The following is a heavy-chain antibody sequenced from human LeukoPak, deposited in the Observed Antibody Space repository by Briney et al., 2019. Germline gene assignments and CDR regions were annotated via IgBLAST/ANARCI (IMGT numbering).Heavy chain of an antibody. J-gene: IGHJ4*02. D-gene: IGHD3-22*01. CDR3: ARDRAYYDSSGYYPPYSY. V-gene: IGHV3-48*02. Sequence: GGSLRLSCAASGFTFSSYSMNWVRQAPGKGLEWVSYISSSSGTIYYADSVKGRFTISRDNAKNSLYLQMNSLRDEDTAVYYCARDRAYYDSSGYYPPYSYWGQGTLATVSS. CDR1: GFTFSSYS. CDR2: ISSSSGTI.